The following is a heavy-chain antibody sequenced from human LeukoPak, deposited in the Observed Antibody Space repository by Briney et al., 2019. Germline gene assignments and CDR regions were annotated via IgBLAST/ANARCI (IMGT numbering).Heavy chain of an antibody. V-gene: IGHV3-23*01. D-gene: IGHD5-12*01. Sequence: PGGSLRLSCAASGFTFSSYAISWVRQAPGKGLEWVSAISGSGGSTYYADSVKGRFTISRDNSKNTLYLQMNSLRAEDTAVHYCAKEDIVATILDYWGQGTLVTVSS. CDR2: ISGSGGST. J-gene: IGHJ4*02. CDR3: AKEDIVATILDY. CDR1: GFTFSSYA.